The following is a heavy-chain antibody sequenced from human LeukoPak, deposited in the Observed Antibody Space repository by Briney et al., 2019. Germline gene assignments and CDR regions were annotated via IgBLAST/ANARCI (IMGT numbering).Heavy chain of an antibody. CDR1: GGSISSYY. V-gene: IGHV4-59*06. CDR2: IYYSGST. Sequence: PSETLSLTCTVSGGSISSYYWSWIRQPPGKGLDWIGYIYYSGSTYYNPFLKSRVSISVDTSKNQFSLELNSVTAADTAVYYCARGGDYYGSAYYFDDWGQGTLVTVSS. D-gene: IGHD3-10*01. J-gene: IGHJ4*02. CDR3: ARGGDYYGSAYYFDD.